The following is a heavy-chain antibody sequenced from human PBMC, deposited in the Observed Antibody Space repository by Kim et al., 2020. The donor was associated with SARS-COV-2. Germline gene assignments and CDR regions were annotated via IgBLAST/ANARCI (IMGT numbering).Heavy chain of an antibody. J-gene: IGHJ1*01. CDR2: IIPIFGTA. CDR3: ARGPLRFSALGHFQH. V-gene: IGHV1-69*13. CDR1: GGTFSSYA. Sequence: SVKVSCKASGGTFSSYAISWVRQAPGQGLEWMGGIIPIFGTANYAQKFQGRVTITADESTSTAYMELSSLRSEDTAVYYCARGPLRFSALGHFQHWGQGTLVTVSS. D-gene: IGHD3-3*01.